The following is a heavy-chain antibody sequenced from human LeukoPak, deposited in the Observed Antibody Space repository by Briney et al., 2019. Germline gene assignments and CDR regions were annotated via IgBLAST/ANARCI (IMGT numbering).Heavy chain of an antibody. CDR3: ARFCATHNHDY. Sequence: PSETLSLTCTVSGGSISSSSYYWSWIRQPPGKGLEWIGEINHSGSTNYNPSLKSRVTISVDTSKNQFSLKLSSVTAADTAVYYCARFCATHNHDYWGQGTLVTVSS. D-gene: IGHD1-14*01. CDR1: GGSISSSSYY. J-gene: IGHJ4*02. V-gene: IGHV4-39*07. CDR2: INHSGST.